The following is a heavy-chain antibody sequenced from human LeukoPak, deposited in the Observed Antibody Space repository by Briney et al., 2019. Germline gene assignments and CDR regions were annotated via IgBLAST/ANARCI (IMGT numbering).Heavy chain of an antibody. CDR1: LGSISSYY. J-gene: IGHJ3*02. Sequence: SETLSLTCTVSLGSISSYYWSWIRQPPGKGLEWIGYIYYSGSTKYKPSLKSRATISVHTSKNQSSLKLSSVTSADTAVYYCASASLNIYAFDIWGQGTMVTVSS. D-gene: IGHD2/OR15-2a*01. V-gene: IGHV4-59*01. CDR2: IYYSGST. CDR3: ASASLNIYAFDI.